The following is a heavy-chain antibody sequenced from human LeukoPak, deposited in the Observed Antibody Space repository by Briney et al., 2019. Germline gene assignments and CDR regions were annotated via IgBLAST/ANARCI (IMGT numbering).Heavy chain of an antibody. CDR3: TTPAAGPRAEYSLY. D-gene: IGHD6-13*01. J-gene: IGHJ1*01. V-gene: IGHV3-21*01. Sequence: GGALRLSCAASGCTFSRYSMNWVRQAPGRGREGVSSSSSSSKYIYNADSVKGRFTTSRENAMNSLDLQMNSLRAEGRAGYYCTTPAAGPRAEYSLYWGQRTLVTVSS. CDR1: GCTFSRYS. CDR2: SSSSSKYI.